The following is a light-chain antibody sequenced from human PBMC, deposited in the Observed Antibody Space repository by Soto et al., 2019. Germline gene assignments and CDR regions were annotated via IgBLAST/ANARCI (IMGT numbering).Light chain of an antibody. CDR1: SSNIGAGYD. Sequence: QPVLTQPPSVSGAPGQRVTISCTGSSSNIGAGYDVHWYQQLPGTAPKLLIYGNSNRPSGVPDRFSGSKSGNTASLTISGLQAEDEADYYCSSYTASSTSVIFGGGTKLTVL. CDR3: SSYTASSTSVI. V-gene: IGLV1-40*01. CDR2: GNS. J-gene: IGLJ2*01.